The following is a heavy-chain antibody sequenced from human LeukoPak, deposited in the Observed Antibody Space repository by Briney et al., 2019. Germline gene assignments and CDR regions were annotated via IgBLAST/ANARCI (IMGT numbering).Heavy chain of an antibody. Sequence: GASVKVSCKASGYTFTSYDINWVRQATGQGLEWMGWMNPNSGNTGYAQKFQGRVTMTRNTSISTAYMEQSSLRSEDTAVYYCARGLLWFGELLPNLDYWGQGTLVTVSS. CDR2: MNPNSGNT. D-gene: IGHD3-10*01. CDR3: ARGLLWFGELLPNLDY. J-gene: IGHJ4*02. V-gene: IGHV1-8*01. CDR1: GYTFTSYD.